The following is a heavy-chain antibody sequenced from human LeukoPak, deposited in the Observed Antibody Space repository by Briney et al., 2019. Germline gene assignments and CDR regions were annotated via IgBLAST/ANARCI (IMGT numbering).Heavy chain of an antibody. CDR2: ISGSGGST. V-gene: IGHV3-23*01. D-gene: IGHD3-10*01. CDR3: AKGREYYYGSGSFDY. CDR1: GFTFSSYA. Sequence: GGSLRLSCAASGFTFSSYAMSWVRQAPGKGLEWVSAISGSGGSTYYADSVKGRFTISRDNSKNTLYLQMNSLRAEDTVVYYCAKGREYYYGSGSFDYWGQGTLVTVSS. J-gene: IGHJ4*02.